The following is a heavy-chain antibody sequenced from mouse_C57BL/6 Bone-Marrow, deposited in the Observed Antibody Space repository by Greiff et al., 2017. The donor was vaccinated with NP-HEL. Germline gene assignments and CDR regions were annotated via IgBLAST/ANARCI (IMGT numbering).Heavy chain of an antibody. D-gene: IGHD2-3*01. V-gene: IGHV1-81*01. CDR3: ARGGYSYYFDY. CDR1: GYTFTSYG. Sequence: QVQLQQSGAELARPGASVKLSCKASGYTFTSYGISWVKQRTGQGLEWIGEIYPRSGNTYYNEKFKGKATLTADKSSSTAYMELRSLTSDDSAVYFCARGGYSYYFDYWGQGTTLTVSS. J-gene: IGHJ2*01. CDR2: IYPRSGNT.